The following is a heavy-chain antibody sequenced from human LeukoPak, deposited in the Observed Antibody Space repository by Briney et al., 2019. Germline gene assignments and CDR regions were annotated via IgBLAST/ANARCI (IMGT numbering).Heavy chain of an antibody. V-gene: IGHV1-46*01. CDR1: GYTFTSYY. CDR2: INPSGGST. Sequence: ASVKVSCKASGYTFTSYYMHWVRQAPGQGLEWMGIINPSGGSTSYAQKFQGRVTMTRDTSTSTVYMELSSLRSEDTAVYYCASIPEMATIPSTFDYWGQGTLVTVSS. CDR3: ASIPEMATIPSTFDY. D-gene: IGHD5-24*01. J-gene: IGHJ4*02.